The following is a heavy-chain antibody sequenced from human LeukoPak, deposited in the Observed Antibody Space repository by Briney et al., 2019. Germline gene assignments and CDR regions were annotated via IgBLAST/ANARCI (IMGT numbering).Heavy chain of an antibody. CDR2: ICYSGST. CDR1: GGSISSSSYY. CDR3: ARDLGGVTRADAFDI. Sequence: KPSETLSLTCTVSGGSISSSSYYWGWIRQPPGKGLEWIGTICYSGSTYYNPSLNSRVTISIDTSKNQFSLKLSSVTAADTAVYYCARDLGGVTRADAFDIWGQGTMVTVSS. V-gene: IGHV4-39*07. D-gene: IGHD3-16*01. J-gene: IGHJ3*02.